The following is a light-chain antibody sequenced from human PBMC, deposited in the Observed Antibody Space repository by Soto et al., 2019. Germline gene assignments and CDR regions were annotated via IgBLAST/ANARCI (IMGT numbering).Light chain of an antibody. V-gene: IGKV3-15*01. CDR2: GAS. CDR1: QSVSSN. Sequence: ETVLTQSPVTLSASPGERATFSCRARQSVSSNLACYLQKPGQAPRLLIYGASTRATGIPARFSGSESGTELTLTIDSLQSEDFAVYYCQQYNNWPLTFGPGTKEDLK. J-gene: IGKJ3*01. CDR3: QQYNNWPLT.